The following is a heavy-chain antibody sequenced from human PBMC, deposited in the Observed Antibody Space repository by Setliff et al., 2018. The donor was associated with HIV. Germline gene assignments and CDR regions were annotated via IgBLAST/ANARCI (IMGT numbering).Heavy chain of an antibody. Sequence: LSLTCAVYGGSFSNYYWSWIRQPPGKGLEWIGEINHSGSTNYNPSLKSRVTISVDTSKSQFSLNLTSVTAADTAVYYCARGLSITVFGVVRTGYYMGVWGKGTTVTVSS. D-gene: IGHD3-3*01. CDR1: GGSFSNYY. CDR2: INHSGST. V-gene: IGHV4-34*01. J-gene: IGHJ6*03. CDR3: ARGLSITVFGVVRTGYYMGV.